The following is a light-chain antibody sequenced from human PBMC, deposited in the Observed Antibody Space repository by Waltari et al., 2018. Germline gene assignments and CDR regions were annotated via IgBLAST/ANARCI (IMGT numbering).Light chain of an antibody. CDR3: AAWDDSLRGV. V-gene: IGLV1-47*01. CDR2: RND. Sequence: QSVLTQPPSASGTPGQRVTISCSGSSSNIGSNHVHWYQQVPGTAPKRLIYRNDQRPSGVPDRFSGSKSGTSASLAISGLRSEDEGHYYCAAWDDSLRGVFGGGTKLTVL. J-gene: IGLJ3*02. CDR1: SSNIGSNH.